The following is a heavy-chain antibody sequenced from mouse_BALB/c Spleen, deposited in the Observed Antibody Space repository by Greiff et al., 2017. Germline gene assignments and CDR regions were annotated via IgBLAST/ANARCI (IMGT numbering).Heavy chain of an antibody. D-gene: IGHD1-1*01. CDR1: GFTFSSYA. CDR2: ISSGGST. J-gene: IGHJ2*01. Sequence: EVQRVESGGGLVKPGGSLKLSCAASGFTFSSYAMSWVRQTPEKRLEWVASISSGGSTYYPDSVKGRFTISRDNARNILYLQMSSLRSEDTAMYYCARHYYGSFDYWGQGTTLTVSS. V-gene: IGHV5-6-5*01. CDR3: ARHYYGSFDY.